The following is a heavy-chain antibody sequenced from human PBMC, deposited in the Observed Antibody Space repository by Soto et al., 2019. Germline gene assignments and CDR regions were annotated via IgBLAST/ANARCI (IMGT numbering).Heavy chain of an antibody. CDR3: ARGATHGSSWYFWFDP. CDR2: IIPLFGTT. D-gene: IGHD6-13*01. J-gene: IGHJ5*02. CDR1: GGTFSTYP. V-gene: IGHV1-69*01. Sequence: QVQLVQSGAEVRMPGSSVKVSCKASGGTFSTYPINWVRQAPGQGLEWMGGIIPLFGTTNYAQKFKGRVTIPADESTSTAYMELSSLRAEDAAVYYCARGATHGSSWYFWFDPWGQGTLVTVSS.